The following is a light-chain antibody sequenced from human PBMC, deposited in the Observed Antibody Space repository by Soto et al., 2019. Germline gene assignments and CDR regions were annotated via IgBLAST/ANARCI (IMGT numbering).Light chain of an antibody. CDR3: QQSYSRPYT. Sequence: EIQMTQSPSSLSASVGDRVTITCRASQSISSYVNWYQQKLGKAPKLLIYGASSLVNGVPSRFSGSGCGTDFTHTIRSLQRDDLASYYCQQSYSRPYTFGQGTKLEIK. V-gene: IGKV1-39*01. CDR2: GAS. CDR1: QSISSY. J-gene: IGKJ2*01.